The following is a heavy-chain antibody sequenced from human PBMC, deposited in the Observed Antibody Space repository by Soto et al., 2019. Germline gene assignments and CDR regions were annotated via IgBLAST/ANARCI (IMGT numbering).Heavy chain of an antibody. CDR3: ARGYYDILTDYYKYYFDY. V-gene: IGHV1-18*01. J-gene: IGHJ4*02. Sequence: VQLVQSGAEVKKPGASVKVSCKASGYTFTSYGISWVRQAPGQGLEWMGWITAYNGNTKYAQKLQGRVTMTTDTSTRTAYMELRSLRSDDTAVYYCARGYYDILTDYYKYYFDYWGQGTLVTVSS. CDR2: ITAYNGNT. D-gene: IGHD3-9*01. CDR1: GYTFTSYG.